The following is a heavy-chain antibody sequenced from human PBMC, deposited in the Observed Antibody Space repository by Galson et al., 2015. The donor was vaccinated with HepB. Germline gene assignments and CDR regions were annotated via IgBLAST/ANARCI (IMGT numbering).Heavy chain of an antibody. V-gene: IGHV3-15*01. D-gene: IGHD4-17*01. CDR3: TTDPPYGDYEIVDY. CDR1: GFTFSNAW. Sequence: SLRLSCAASGFTFSNAWMTWVRQAPGKGLEWVGRIKSKTDGGTTDYAAPVKGRFTISRDDSKNTLYLQMNSLKTEDTAVYYCTTDPPYGDYEIVDYWGQGTLVTVSS. J-gene: IGHJ4*02. CDR2: IKSKTDGGTT.